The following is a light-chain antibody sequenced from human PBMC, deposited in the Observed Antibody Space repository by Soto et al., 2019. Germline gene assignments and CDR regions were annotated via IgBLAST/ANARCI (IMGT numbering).Light chain of an antibody. J-gene: IGKJ3*01. CDR1: QSLSSD. CDR2: GAS. Sequence: EIVMTQSPATLSVSPGERATLSCRASQSLSSDLDWYQQKPGQAPRLLIYGASTRAANIPARFSGSGSGTEFTLTISGLQSEDFAVYYCQQYNNWPSHITFGPGTKVDIK. CDR3: QQYNNWPSHIT. V-gene: IGKV3-15*01.